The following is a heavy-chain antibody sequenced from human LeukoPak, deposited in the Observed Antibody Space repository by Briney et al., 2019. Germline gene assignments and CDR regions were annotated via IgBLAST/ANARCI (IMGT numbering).Heavy chain of an antibody. CDR2: ISYDGSNK. CDR1: GFTFSSYG. Sequence: SGGSLRLSCAASGFTFSSYGMHWVRQAPDKGLWWVAVISYDGSNKYYADSLKGPFTISRDNSKNTLYLQMNSLRAEDTAVYYCGTPLFPSFHYCSGGSCDDYWGQGTLVTVSS. D-gene: IGHD2-15*01. J-gene: IGHJ4*02. CDR3: GTPLFPSFHYCSGGSCDDY. V-gene: IGHV3-30*03.